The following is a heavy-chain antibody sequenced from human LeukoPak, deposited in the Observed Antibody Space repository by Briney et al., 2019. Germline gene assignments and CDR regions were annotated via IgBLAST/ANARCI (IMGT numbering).Heavy chain of an antibody. CDR2: ILYDESSK. D-gene: IGHD2-21*02. Sequence: GGSLRHSCAASGFHLSSNGIHWVRPAPGKALEWVAVILYDESSKYYADSVKRRFTVSRENSKNTVFLQMNSLRTEDTAVYYCAKDRLGVTAPKAYFDYWGEGTLVTVSS. CDR3: AKDRLGVTAPKAYFDY. J-gene: IGHJ4*02. CDR1: GFHLSSNG. V-gene: IGHV3-30*18.